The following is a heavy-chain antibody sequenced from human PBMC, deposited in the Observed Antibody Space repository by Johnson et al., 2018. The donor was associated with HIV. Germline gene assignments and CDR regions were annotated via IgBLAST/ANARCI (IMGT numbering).Heavy chain of an antibody. D-gene: IGHD6-6*01. CDR1: GFTISTFW. J-gene: IGHJ3*02. V-gene: IGHV3-74*02. CDR3: ARAQLLADDAFNN. CDR2: ISGAGSSS. Sequence: MLLVESGGALVQPGGSLRLSCEVSGFTISTFWMHWVRQVPGKGLMWVSRISGAGSSSSYADSVKVRFTISRDNAKNTLYLQLNSLRVEDTAIYYCARAQLLADDAFNNWGQGTMVTVSS.